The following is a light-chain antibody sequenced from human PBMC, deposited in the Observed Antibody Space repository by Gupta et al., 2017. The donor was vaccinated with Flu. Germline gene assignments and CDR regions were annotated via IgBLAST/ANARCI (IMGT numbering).Light chain of an antibody. J-gene: IGKJ3*01. CDR1: QRLSSN. V-gene: IGKV3-15*01. CDR2: GAA. CDR3: QQYNNCHPQFS. Sequence: PLSVSPGERSILTCRASQRLSSNLAWYQKKQSQAPRPLIYGAATRAKGSRASCSGSGGGTEFNLTISSRQSEDFAVYYCQQYNNCHPQFSFGHGTKVDIK.